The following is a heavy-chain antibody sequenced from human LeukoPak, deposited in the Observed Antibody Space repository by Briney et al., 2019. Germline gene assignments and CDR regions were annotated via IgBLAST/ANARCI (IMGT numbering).Heavy chain of an antibody. V-gene: IGHV3-74*01. J-gene: IGHJ5*02. CDR2: INSDGGGA. Sequence: GSLRLSCGAPGITLGNNRMDWVRQSSGKGLVWISRINSDGGGAIYADSVKGRFTVSRDNAKNTLYLQMNSLRAEDTAVYYCARDVPHNWFDTWGQGTLVTVSS. CDR3: ARDVPHNWFDT. CDR1: GITLGNNR.